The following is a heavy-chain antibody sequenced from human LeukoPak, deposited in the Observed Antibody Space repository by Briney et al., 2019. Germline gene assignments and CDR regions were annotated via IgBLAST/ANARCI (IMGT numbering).Heavy chain of an antibody. CDR2: INPSGGST. V-gene: IGHV1-46*01. CDR3: AREYSSSGSNPYYYYYMDV. D-gene: IGHD6-6*01. Sequence: ASVKVSCKASGYTFTSYYMHWVRQAPGQGLEWMGIINPSGGSTSYAQKFRGRVTMTRDMSTSTVYMELSSLRSEDTAVYYCAREYSSSGSNPYYYYYMDVWGKGTTATVSS. CDR1: GYTFTSYY. J-gene: IGHJ6*03.